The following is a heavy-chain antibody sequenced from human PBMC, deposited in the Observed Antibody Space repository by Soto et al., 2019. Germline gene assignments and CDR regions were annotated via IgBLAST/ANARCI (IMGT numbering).Heavy chain of an antibody. CDR2: IYHSGSI. D-gene: IGHD3-22*01. CDR1: GYSISSGYY. J-gene: IGHJ4*02. Sequence: PSETLSLTCAVFGYSISSGYYWGWIRQPPGKGLEWIGSIYHSGSIYYNPSLKSRATLSLDTSKDQFSLKLTSVTAADTAVYYCARVGPGIVVVTTKWGQGTLVTVSS. CDR3: ARVGPGIVVVTTK. V-gene: IGHV4-38-2*01.